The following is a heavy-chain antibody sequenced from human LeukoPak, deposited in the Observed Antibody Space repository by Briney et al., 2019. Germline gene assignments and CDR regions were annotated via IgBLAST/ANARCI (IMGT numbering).Heavy chain of an antibody. Sequence: PGGSLRLSCAASGFTFSSYGMHWVRQAPGKGLGWVAFIRYDGSNKYYADSVKGRFTISRDNPKNTLYLQMNSPRAEDTAIYYCAKDRGDYTNWFDPWAQGTLVTVSS. CDR2: IRYDGSNK. D-gene: IGHD4-17*01. V-gene: IGHV3-30*02. CDR1: GFTFSSYG. J-gene: IGHJ5*02. CDR3: AKDRGDYTNWFDP.